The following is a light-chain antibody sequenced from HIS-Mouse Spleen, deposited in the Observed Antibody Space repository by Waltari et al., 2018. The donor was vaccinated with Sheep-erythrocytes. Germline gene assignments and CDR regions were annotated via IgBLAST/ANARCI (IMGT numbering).Light chain of an antibody. V-gene: IGLV2-23*01. CDR1: SSDVGSYNR. J-gene: IGLJ3*02. CDR3: CSYAGSSTPWV. CDR2: EGS. Sequence: QSALTQPASVSGSPGQSITISCTGTSSDVGSYNRVSWYQQHPGKAPKLMVYEGSKRPSGVSHRFSGSQSGTTASLTISGLQAEDEADYYCCSYAGSSTPWVFGGGTKLTVL.